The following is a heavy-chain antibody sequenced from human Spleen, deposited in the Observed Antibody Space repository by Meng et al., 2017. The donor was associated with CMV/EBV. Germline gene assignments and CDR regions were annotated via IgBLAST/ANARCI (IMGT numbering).Heavy chain of an antibody. V-gene: IGHV3-53*01. D-gene: IGHD2-15*01. CDR2: IYSGGST. CDR1: GFTVSSNY. Sequence: GESLKISCAASGFTVSSNYMSWVRQAPGKGLEWVSVIYSGGSTYYADSVKGRFTISRDNSKNTLYLQMNSLRAEDTAVYYCARDLRVALLSFGAFDIWGQGTMVTVSS. CDR3: ARDLRVALLSFGAFDI. J-gene: IGHJ3*02.